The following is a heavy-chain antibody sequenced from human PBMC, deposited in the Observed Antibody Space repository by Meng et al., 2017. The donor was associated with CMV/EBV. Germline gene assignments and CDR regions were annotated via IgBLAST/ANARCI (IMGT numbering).Heavy chain of an antibody. V-gene: IGHV1-69*12. CDR2: IIPIFGTA. Sequence: QVQLVQSGAEVKKXXSXVKVSXKASGGPFSSYAISWVRQAPGQGLEWMGGIIPIFGTANYAQKFQGRVTITADESTSTAYMELSSLRSEDTAVYYCARDVTGTTWGLGDYWGQGTLVTVSS. CDR1: GGPFSSYA. CDR3: ARDVTGTTWGLGDY. J-gene: IGHJ4*02. D-gene: IGHD1-20*01.